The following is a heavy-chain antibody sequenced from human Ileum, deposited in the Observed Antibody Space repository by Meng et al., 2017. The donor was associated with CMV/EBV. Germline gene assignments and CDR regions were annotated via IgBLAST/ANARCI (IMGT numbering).Heavy chain of an antibody. CDR2: IRASLANT. J-gene: IGHJ4*02. D-gene: IGHD6-19*01. Sequence: GESLKISCAASGFTFNTFAMSWVRQAPGKGLEWVSSIRASLANTYYADSVKGRFTISRDNSGNSLYLQMNSLRAEDTASYYCAKGGRVAGKRDPFDYWGQGTLVTVSS. V-gene: IGHV3-23*01. CDR3: AKGGRVAGKRDPFDY. CDR1: GFTFNTFA.